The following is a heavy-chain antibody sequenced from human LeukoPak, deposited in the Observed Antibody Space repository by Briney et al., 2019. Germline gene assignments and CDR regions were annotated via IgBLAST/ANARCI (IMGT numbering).Heavy chain of an antibody. J-gene: IGHJ4*02. V-gene: IGHV4-39*01. CDR3: ARSHSGGWVDY. CDR1: GGSISSSGNY. CDR2: IYYSGST. Sequence: SETLSLTCTVSGGSISSSGNYWRWIRQPPGKGLEWIGTIYYSGSTYYNPFLKSRVTISADTSKNQFSLNLTSVTAADTAVYYCARSHSGGWVDYWGQGTVDSVSS. D-gene: IGHD6-25*01.